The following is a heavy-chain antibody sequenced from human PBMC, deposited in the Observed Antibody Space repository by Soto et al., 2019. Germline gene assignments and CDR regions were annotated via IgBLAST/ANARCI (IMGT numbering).Heavy chain of an antibody. V-gene: IGHV4-39*01. J-gene: IGHJ2*01. Sequence: SETLSLTCTVSVGPISSSSYYWGWIRQAPGKGLEWLATIYYTGYTYHNPSLKSHVTISVDTSKNQFSLKLTSVTAADTDLYYCARPAIATHWFFDLWGRGTLGTVS. CDR1: VGPISSSSYY. CDR3: ARPAIATHWFFDL. D-gene: IGHD5-18*01. CDR2: IYYTGYT.